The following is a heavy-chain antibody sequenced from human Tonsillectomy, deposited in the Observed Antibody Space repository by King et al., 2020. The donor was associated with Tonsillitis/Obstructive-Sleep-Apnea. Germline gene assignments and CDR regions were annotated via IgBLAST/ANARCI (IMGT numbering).Heavy chain of an antibody. J-gene: IGHJ6*03. V-gene: IGHV4-34*01. CDR3: ARVRHYYYYMDV. CDR1: GGSFSGYY. CDR2: INHSGST. Sequence: VQLQQWGAGLLKPSETLSLTCAVYGGSFSGYYWSWIRQPPGKGLEWIGEINHSGSTNYNPSLKSRVTISVDTSKNQFSLKLSSVTAADTAVYYCARVRHYYYYMDVWGKGTTVTVSS.